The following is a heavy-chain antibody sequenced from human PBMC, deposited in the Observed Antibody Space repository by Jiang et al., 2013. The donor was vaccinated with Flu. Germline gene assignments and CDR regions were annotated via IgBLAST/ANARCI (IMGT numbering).Heavy chain of an antibody. CDR2: XFYSGST. D-gene: IGHD3-22*01. CDR1: GGSISSSGYY. J-gene: IGHJ4*02. CDR3: ARGRQTYYDSSGYNDY. Sequence: VKPSQTLSLTCTVSGGSISSSGYYWSWIRQHPGKGLEWIGYXFYSGSTYYSPSLKSRITISLDTSKNQFSLKLSSVTAADTAVYYCARGRQTYYDSSGYNDYWGLGTLVTVSS. V-gene: IGHV4-31*03.